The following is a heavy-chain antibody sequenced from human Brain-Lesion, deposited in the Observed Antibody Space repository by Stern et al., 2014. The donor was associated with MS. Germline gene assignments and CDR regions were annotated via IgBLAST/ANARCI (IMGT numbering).Heavy chain of an antibody. V-gene: IGHV1-2*02. CDR1: GYIFTGYY. J-gene: IGHJ6*02. Sequence: MHLVESGAEVKKPGASVKVSCKTSGYIFTGYYIHWVRQAPGQGLEWMAWINPNTGGTKYAQKFQGRVTMSRDTSISTAYVELSSLTSDDTAVYYCARDQRGITIFGVVTDYYYLGMDVWGQGTTVTVSS. D-gene: IGHD3-3*01. CDR2: INPNTGGT. CDR3: ARDQRGITIFGVVTDYYYLGMDV.